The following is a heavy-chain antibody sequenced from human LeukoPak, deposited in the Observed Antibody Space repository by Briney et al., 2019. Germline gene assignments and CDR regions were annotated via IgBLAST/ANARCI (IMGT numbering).Heavy chain of an antibody. CDR2: MKPESGKT. CDR3: ARDKNPTVFDY. V-gene: IGHV1-2*02. Sequence: ASVRVSCKASGYSFTDYYLHWLRQAPGQGLEWMGWMKPESGKTGTAQRFQGRVNLTRDTSTSTAYMEVTRLTSDDTAIYYCARDKNPTVFDYWGQGTLVTVFS. CDR1: GYSFTDYY. J-gene: IGHJ4*01.